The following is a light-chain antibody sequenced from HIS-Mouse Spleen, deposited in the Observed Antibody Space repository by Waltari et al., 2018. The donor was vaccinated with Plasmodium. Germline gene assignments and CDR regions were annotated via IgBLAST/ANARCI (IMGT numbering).Light chain of an antibody. CDR2: DDS. CDR3: QVWDSSSDHPV. J-gene: IGLJ2*01. Sequence: SYVLTQPPSVSVATGQTARTHCGGNNIGRKSVHWDQQKPGQAPVLVVYDDSDRPSVIPERFSGSNSGNTATPTISRVEAGDEADYYCQVWDSSSDHPVFGGGTKLTVL. V-gene: IGLV3-21*02. CDR1: NIGRKS.